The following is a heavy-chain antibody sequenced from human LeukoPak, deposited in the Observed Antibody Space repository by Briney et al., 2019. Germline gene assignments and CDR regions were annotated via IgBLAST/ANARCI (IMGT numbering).Heavy chain of an antibody. V-gene: IGHV4-4*09. Sequence: SETLSLTCTVSGGSISSYYWSWIRQPPGKGLEWIGYIYTSGSTNYSPSLKSRVTISVDTSKNQFSLKLSSVTAADTAVYYCARLVAAFDYWGQGTLVTVSS. CDR2: IYTSGST. J-gene: IGHJ4*02. CDR3: ARLVAAFDY. CDR1: GGSISSYY. D-gene: IGHD6-6*01.